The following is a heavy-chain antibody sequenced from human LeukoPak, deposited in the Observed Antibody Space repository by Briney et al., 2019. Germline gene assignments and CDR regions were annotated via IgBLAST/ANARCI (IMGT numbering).Heavy chain of an antibody. Sequence: SETLSLTCTVSGVSISSSSYYWGWIRQPPGKGLEWIGSIYYSGSTYYNPSLKSRVTISVDTSKNQFSLKLSSVTAADTAVYYCARVVYGPLDYWGQGTLVTVSS. V-gene: IGHV4-39*01. CDR3: ARVVYGPLDY. J-gene: IGHJ4*02. CDR1: GVSISSSSYY. D-gene: IGHD3-22*01. CDR2: IYYSGST.